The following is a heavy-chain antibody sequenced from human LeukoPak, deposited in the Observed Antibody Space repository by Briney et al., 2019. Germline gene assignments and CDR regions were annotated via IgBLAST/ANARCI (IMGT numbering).Heavy chain of an antibody. CDR1: GFTFSDYY. CDR3: AKAHRVLRYFDWFVDGMDV. D-gene: IGHD3-9*01. CDR2: ISYDGSNK. Sequence: GGSLRLSCAASGFTFSDYYMSWIRQAPGKGLEWVAVISYDGSNKYYADSVKGRFTISRDNSKNTLYLQMNSLRAEDTAVYYCAKAHRVLRYFDWFVDGMDVWGQGTTVTVSS. V-gene: IGHV3-30*18. J-gene: IGHJ6*02.